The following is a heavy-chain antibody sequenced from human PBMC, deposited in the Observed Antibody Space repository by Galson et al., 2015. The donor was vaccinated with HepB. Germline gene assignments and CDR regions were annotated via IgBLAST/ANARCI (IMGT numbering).Heavy chain of an antibody. CDR1: GFTFSSYA. D-gene: IGHD3-10*01. J-gene: IGHJ5*02. V-gene: IGHV3-23*01. CDR3: AKAPSAISGPFDP. CDR2: ISGSGCST. Sequence: SLRLSCAASGFTFSSYAMSWVRQAPGKGLECVSAISGSGCSTYYADYVKGRFTISRDNSKNTLYLQMNSLKAEDTAVYYCAKAPSAISGPFDPLGQGTLVTVSS.